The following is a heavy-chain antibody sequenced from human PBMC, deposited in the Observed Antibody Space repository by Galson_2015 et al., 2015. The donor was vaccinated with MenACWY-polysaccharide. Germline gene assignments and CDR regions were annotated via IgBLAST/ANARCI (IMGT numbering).Heavy chain of an antibody. Sequence: SLRLSCAASGFTFSTYWMTWVRQAPGKGLEWVTNIKKDGTEKYYADSVKGRFTISRDNAKNSLDLQMDSLRAEDTATYYCARRGRMDVWGQGTTVTVSS. J-gene: IGHJ6*02. CDR1: GFTFSTYW. CDR2: IKKDGTEK. CDR3: ARRGRMDV. V-gene: IGHV3-7*01. D-gene: IGHD3-16*01.